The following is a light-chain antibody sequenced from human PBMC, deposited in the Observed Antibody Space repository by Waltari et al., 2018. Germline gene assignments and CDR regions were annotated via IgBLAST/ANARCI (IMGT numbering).Light chain of an antibody. CDR2: DAS. CDR1: QSVSSS. V-gene: IGKV3-11*01. CDR3: QQRSKWPWA. J-gene: IGKJ1*01. Sequence: EIVLTQSPATLSLSPGERATLSCRASQSVSSSLAWYHHKPGQAPRLLIYDASISVTGIPARFSGSGSGTDVTLTISSLEPEDFAVYYCQQRSKWPWAFGQGTKVEIK.